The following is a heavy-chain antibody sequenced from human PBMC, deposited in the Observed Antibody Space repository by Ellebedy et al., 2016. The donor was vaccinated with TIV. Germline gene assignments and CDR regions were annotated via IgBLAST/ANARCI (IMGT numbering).Heavy chain of an antibody. D-gene: IGHD5-12*01. V-gene: IGHV5-51*01. CDR3: ARGGIVATIFGARGNYYYMDV. CDR2: INPADSDT. CDR1: GYSFTTYW. Sequence: GESLKISXKASGYSFTTYWVAWVRQMPGKGLEWMGIINPADSDTRYSPSFQGQVTISADKSITTAHLQWSSLKASDTALYYCARGGIVATIFGARGNYYYMDVWGKGTTVTVSS. J-gene: IGHJ6*03.